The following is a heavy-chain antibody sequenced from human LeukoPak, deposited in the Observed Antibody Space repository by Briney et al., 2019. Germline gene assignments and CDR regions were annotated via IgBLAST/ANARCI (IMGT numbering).Heavy chain of an antibody. Sequence: SETLSLNCAVSNYSINNGYYWGWIRQPPGKGLDWIGSVFHSGTPFYSPSFRSRLTISLDTSNNQFSLKLTSVTAADAAVYYCAVSNDSFDYWGQGILVTVSS. V-gene: IGHV4-38-2*01. CDR3: AVSNDSFDY. CDR1: NYSINNGYY. CDR2: VFHSGTP. D-gene: IGHD2-21*02. J-gene: IGHJ4*02.